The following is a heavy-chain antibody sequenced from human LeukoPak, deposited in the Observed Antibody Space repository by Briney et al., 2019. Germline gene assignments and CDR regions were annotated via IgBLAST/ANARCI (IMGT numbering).Heavy chain of an antibody. D-gene: IGHD6-13*01. CDR1: GYSFTNYW. V-gene: IGHV5-51*01. CDR3: ARHVGDSSRWYSD. Sequence: GESLKISCKGSGYSFTNYWIGWVRQMPGKGLEWMGIIYPGDSDTRYSPSFQGQVTISADKSISTAYLQWSSLKAPDTAMYYCARHVGDSSRWYSDWGQGTLVTVSS. CDR2: IYPGDSDT. J-gene: IGHJ4*02.